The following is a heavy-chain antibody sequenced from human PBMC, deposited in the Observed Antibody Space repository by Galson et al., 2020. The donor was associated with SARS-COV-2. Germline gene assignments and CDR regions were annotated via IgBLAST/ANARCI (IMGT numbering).Heavy chain of an antibody. CDR1: GFTFSSYG. Sequence: GGSLRLSCAASGFTFSSYGMHWVRQAPGKGLEWVAVISYDGSDKYYADSVKGRFTISRDSSKNTLYLQMNSTGPDATAMYYCAKGAICGVFCWFDPWGQGTLVTVPS. CDR3: AKGAICGVFCWFDP. D-gene: IGHD3-3*01. J-gene: IGHJ5*02. CDR2: ISYDGSDK. V-gene: IGHV3-30*18.